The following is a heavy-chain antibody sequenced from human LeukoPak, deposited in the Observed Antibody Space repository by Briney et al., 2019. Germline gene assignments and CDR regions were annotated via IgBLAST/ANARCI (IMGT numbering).Heavy chain of an antibody. D-gene: IGHD6-13*01. V-gene: IGHV1-24*01. CDR2: FDPEDGET. CDR1: GYTLTELS. J-gene: IGHJ4*02. Sequence: ASVKVSCKVSGYTLTELSMHRVRQAPGNGLEWMGGFDPEDGETIYAQKFQGRVTMTEDTSTDTAYMELISLRSEDTAVYYCTTGTSTFIAAPGRYWGQGTLVIVSS. CDR3: TTGTSTFIAAPGRY.